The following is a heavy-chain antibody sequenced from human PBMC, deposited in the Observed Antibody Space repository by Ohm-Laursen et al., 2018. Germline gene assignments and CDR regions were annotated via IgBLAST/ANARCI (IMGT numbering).Heavy chain of an antibody. CDR3: ARDVSGIVGAMDY. V-gene: IGHV3-23*01. CDR2: ISGSGGST. D-gene: IGHD1-26*01. Sequence: SLRLSCAAAGFTFSSYAMSWVRQAPGKGLEWVSAISGSGGSTYYADSVKGRFTISRDNSKNTLYLQMNSLRAEDTAVYYCARDVSGIVGAMDYWGQGTLVTVSS. CDR1: GFTFSSYA. J-gene: IGHJ4*02.